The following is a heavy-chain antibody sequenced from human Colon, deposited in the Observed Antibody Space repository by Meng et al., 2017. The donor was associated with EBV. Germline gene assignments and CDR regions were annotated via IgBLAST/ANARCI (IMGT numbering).Heavy chain of an antibody. CDR1: GGSISSSYW. Sequence: QLQESXXGRVKXSGPLSPPCVVSGGSISSSYWWTWVRQSPGKGLEWIGEMYHSGTTNYNPSLKSRVTISMGKSNNQLSLKLNSVTAADTAVYYCATQESRDGHNPYWGQGTLVTVSS. V-gene: IGHV4-4*02. J-gene: IGHJ4*02. CDR3: ATQESRDGHNPY. D-gene: IGHD5-24*01. CDR2: MYHSGTT.